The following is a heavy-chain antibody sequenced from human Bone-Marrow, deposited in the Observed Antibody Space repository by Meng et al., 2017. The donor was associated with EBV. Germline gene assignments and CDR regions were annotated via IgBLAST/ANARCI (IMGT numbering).Heavy chain of an antibody. J-gene: IGHJ5*02. CDR3: AQRERWGLDP. Sequence: QVQLQDSGPGLLTPSGTRSLTGACPGASISSSNWWSWVRQPPGKGLEWIGEIYHSGSTSYNPSLESRVTLSVDKSKNHVSLKLSSVTAADTAVYYCAQRERWGLDPWGQGTLVTVSS. V-gene: IGHV4-4*02. CDR2: IYHSGST. D-gene: IGHD3-16*01. CDR1: GASISSSNW.